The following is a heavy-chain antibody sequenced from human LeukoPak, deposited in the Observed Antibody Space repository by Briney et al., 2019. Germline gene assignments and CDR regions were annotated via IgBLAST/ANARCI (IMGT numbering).Heavy chain of an antibody. V-gene: IGHV4-39*01. CDR2: IYYSGST. Sequence: SETLSLTCTVSGGSISSSSYYWGWIRQPPGKGLERIGSIYYSGSTYYNPSLKSRVTISVDTSKNQFSLKLSSVTAADTAVYYCARQGANYDILTGYSAGDAFDIWGQGTMVTVSS. CDR1: GGSISSSSYY. CDR3: ARQGANYDILTGYSAGDAFDI. D-gene: IGHD3-9*01. J-gene: IGHJ3*02.